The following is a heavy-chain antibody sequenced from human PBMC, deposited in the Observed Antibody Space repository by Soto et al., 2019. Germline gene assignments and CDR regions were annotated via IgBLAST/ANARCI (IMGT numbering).Heavy chain of an antibody. J-gene: IGHJ4*02. CDR3: ARAVAVPADFDY. CDR1: GYSLINNY. D-gene: IGHD6-19*01. Sequence: ASVKVSCKAYGYSLINNYVLWVRQAPGQGLEWMGVIHPGNGGSNYSQKFLGRVTMTRDTSASTAYMELSSLRSEDTAVYYCARAVAVPADFDYWGPGTLVTVSS. CDR2: IHPGNGGS. V-gene: IGHV1-46*01.